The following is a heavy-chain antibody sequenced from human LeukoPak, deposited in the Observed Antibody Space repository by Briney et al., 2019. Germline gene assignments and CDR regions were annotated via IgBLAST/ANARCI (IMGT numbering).Heavy chain of an antibody. CDR2: IIPIFGTA. D-gene: IGHD2-21*02. CDR3: ARDSGGDGVDFDY. V-gene: IGHV1-69*05. Sequence: SVKVSCKASGGTFSSYAISWVRQAPGQGLEWMGRIIPIFGTANYAQKFQGRVTITTDESTSTAYMELSSLRSDDTAVYYCARDSGGDGVDFDYWGQGTLVTVSS. J-gene: IGHJ4*02. CDR1: GGTFSSYA.